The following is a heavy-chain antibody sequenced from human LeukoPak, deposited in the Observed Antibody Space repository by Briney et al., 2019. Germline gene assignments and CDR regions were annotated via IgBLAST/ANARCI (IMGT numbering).Heavy chain of an antibody. V-gene: IGHV4-38-2*02. J-gene: IGHJ4*02. CDR1: GDSVGSPYY. CDR3: ARAVTGEPDYFDF. Sequence: SETLSLTCSVSGDSVGSPYYWGWVRQPPGKGLEWIASIFHSGYTYQNPSLKSRVTLSVDTSRNQFSLKLTSATAAETALYYCARAVTGEPDYFDFWGQGTLVTVSS. D-gene: IGHD4-17*01. CDR2: IFHSGYT.